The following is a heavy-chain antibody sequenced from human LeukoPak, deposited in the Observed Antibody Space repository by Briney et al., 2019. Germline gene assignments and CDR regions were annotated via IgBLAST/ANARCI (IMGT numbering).Heavy chain of an antibody. Sequence: GGSLRLSCAASGFTFSSYTMSWVRRPPGKGLEWVSGIYNAGATTYYGDSVKGRFTISRDNSKNTLYLQMSRLRAEDTAVYYCVRVVAGKEAYWGQGILVTVSS. D-gene: IGHD6-19*01. CDR3: VRVVAGKEAY. CDR1: GFTFSSYT. J-gene: IGHJ4*02. V-gene: IGHV3-23*01. CDR2: IYNAGATT.